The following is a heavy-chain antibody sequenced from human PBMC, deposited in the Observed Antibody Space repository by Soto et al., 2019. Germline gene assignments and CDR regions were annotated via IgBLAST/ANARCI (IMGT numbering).Heavy chain of an antibody. D-gene: IGHD3-10*01. V-gene: IGHV1-18*03. CDR2: ISAYNGNT. Sequence: QVQLVQSGAEVKKPGASVKVSCKASGYTFTSYGISWVRQAPGQGLEWMGWISAYNGNTNYAQKLQGRVTMTTDTPTSTAYRDLRSLRSDDMGVYYCARDKGDGSGSYYGYWGQGTLVTVSS. CDR1: GYTFTSYG. J-gene: IGHJ4*02. CDR3: ARDKGDGSGSYYGY.